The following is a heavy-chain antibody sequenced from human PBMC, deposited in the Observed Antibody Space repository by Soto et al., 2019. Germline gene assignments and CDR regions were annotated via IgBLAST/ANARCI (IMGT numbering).Heavy chain of an antibody. CDR3: ATGGELEPSSYYYYYLDV. D-gene: IGHD1-1*01. Sequence: GASVTVSCTVSGYTLTELSMHWVRQAPGKGLEWMGGFDPEDGETIYAQKFQGRVTMTEDTSTDTAYMELSSLRSEDTAVYYCATGGELEPSSYYYYYLDVRGKGTTVTVSS. J-gene: IGHJ6*03. CDR1: GYTLTELS. CDR2: FDPEDGET. V-gene: IGHV1-24*01.